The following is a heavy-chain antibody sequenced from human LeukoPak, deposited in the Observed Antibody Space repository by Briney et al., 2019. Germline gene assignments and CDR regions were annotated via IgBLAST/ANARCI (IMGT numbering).Heavy chain of an antibody. CDR1: GYTFTGYY. CDR3: ARDNTGIAAAGTFDY. V-gene: IGHV1-46*01. J-gene: IGHJ4*02. CDR2: INPSGGST. D-gene: IGHD6-13*01. Sequence: GASVKVSCKASGYTFTGYYMHWVRQAPGQGLEWMGIINPSGGSTSYAQKFQGRVTMTRDTSTSTVYMELSSLRSEDTAVYYCARDNTGIAAAGTFDYWGQGTLVTVSS.